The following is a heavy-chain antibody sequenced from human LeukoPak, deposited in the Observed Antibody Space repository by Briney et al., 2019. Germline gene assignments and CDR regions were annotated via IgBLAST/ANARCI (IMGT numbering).Heavy chain of an antibody. V-gene: IGHV3-53*01. CDR1: GFTVSSNY. Sequence: PGGSLRLSCAASGFTVSSNYMSWVRQASGKGLEWVSVIYSGGSTYYADSVKGRFTISRDNSKNTLYLQMNSLRAEDTAVYYWARGGRITIFSTQRGGGAFDIWGQGTMVTVSS. CDR3: ARGGRITIFSTQRGGGAFDI. CDR2: IYSGGST. D-gene: IGHD3-9*01. J-gene: IGHJ3*02.